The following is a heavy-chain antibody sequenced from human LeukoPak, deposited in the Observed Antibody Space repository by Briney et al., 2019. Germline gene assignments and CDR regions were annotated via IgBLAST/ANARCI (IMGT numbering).Heavy chain of an antibody. J-gene: IGHJ4*02. V-gene: IGHV3-23*01. CDR3: ATDDSSGYPRF. CDR1: DFTFSIYG. D-gene: IGHD3-22*01. CDR2: ISGSGGST. Sequence: GGSLRLSCAASDFTFSIYGMSWVRQAPGKGLEWVSAISGSGGSTYYADSVGGRFTISRDNSKNTLFLQMNSLRVGDTAIYYCATDDSSGYPRFWGQGILVTVSS.